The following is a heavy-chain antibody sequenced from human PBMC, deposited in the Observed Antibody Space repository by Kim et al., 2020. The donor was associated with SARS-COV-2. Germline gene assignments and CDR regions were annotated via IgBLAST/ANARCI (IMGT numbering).Heavy chain of an antibody. CDR2: LRDNGSSS. CDR1: GFIFSTYA. J-gene: IGHJ4*02. CDR3: VKGLFGESSQY. V-gene: IGHV3-23*01. Sequence: GGSLRLSCAASGFIFSTYAMNWVRLAPGKGLDWVSTLRDNGSSSYFANSVRGRFTISGDSSKNTLYLQLNDLRAEDTAIYYCVKGLFGESSQYWGQGTRV. D-gene: IGHD3-10*01.